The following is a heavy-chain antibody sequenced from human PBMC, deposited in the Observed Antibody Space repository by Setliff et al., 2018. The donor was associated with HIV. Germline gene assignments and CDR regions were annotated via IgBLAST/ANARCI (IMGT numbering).Heavy chain of an antibody. Sequence: SVKVSCKTTAGTFSSYAVSWVRQAPGQGLEWVGEIIPMWRGGDRAEIFQGRGTLSTDEAATTAYMELRSLRSDDTAVYYCARDPGIAVAASGFDYWGQGTLVTVSS. V-gene: IGHV1-69*05. D-gene: IGHD6-19*01. CDR1: AGTFSSYA. CDR3: ARDPGIAVAASGFDY. CDR2: IIPMWRGG. J-gene: IGHJ4*02.